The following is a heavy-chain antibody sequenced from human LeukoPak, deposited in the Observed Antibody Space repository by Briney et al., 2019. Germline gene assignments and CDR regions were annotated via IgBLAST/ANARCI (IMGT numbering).Heavy chain of an antibody. D-gene: IGHD3-22*01. Sequence: SETLSLTCTVSGGSISSGGYYWSWLRQHPGQGLEWVGYIYYSGSTYYNPSLKSRVTISVDTSKNQFSLKLSSVTAADTAVYYCARDRGYYDSSGYYPEYFQHWGQGTLVTVFS. CDR2: IYYSGST. CDR1: GGSISSGGYY. V-gene: IGHV4-31*03. J-gene: IGHJ1*01. CDR3: ARDRGYYDSSGYYPEYFQH.